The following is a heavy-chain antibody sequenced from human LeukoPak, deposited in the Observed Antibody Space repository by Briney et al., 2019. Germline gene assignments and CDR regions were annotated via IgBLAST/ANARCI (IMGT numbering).Heavy chain of an antibody. CDR3: ARALGGSGSRGPFDP. V-gene: IGHV4-59*01. J-gene: IGHJ5*02. CDR1: GGSISSYY. Sequence: SETLSLTCTVSGGSISSYYWSWIRQPPGKGLEWIGYIYYSGSTNYNPSLKSRVTISVDTSKNQFSLKLSSVTAADTAVYYCARALGGSGSRGPFDPWGQGTLVTVSS. D-gene: IGHD3-10*01. CDR2: IYYSGST.